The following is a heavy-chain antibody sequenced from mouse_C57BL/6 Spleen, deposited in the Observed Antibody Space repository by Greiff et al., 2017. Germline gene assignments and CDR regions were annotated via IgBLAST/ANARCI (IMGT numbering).Heavy chain of an antibody. Sequence: DVKLQESGPELVKPGASVKIPCKASGYTFTDYNMDWVKQSHGKSLEWIGDINPNNGGTIYNQKFKGKATLTVDKSSSTAYMELRSLTSEDTAVYYCASVGDFSWFAYWGQGTLVTVSA. CDR1: GYTFTDYN. CDR3: ASVGDFSWFAY. J-gene: IGHJ3*01. V-gene: IGHV1-18*01. CDR2: INPNNGGT.